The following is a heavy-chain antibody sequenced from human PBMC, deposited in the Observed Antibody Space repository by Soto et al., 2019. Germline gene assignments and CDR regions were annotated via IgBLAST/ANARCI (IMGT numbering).Heavy chain of an antibody. CDR1: GGSISSGGYY. CDR3: ARRLYYDSSGFEGGGMDV. V-gene: IGHV4-31*03. Sequence: SETLSLTCTVSGGSISSGGYYWRWVRQHPGKGLEWIGYIYYSGSTYYNPSLKSRVTISVDTSKNQFSLKLSSVTAADTAVYYCARRLYYDSSGFEGGGMDVWGQGTTVTVSS. J-gene: IGHJ6*02. D-gene: IGHD3-22*01. CDR2: IYYSGST.